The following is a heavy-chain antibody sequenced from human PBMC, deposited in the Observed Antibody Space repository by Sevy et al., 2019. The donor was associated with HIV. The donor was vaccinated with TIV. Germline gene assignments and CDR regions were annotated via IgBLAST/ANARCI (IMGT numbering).Heavy chain of an antibody. CDR2: INPNSGGT. CDR3: ARDRLRYLEGGIDV. CDR1: GYTFTGYY. D-gene: IGHD3-3*01. V-gene: IGHV1-2*06. J-gene: IGHJ6*02. Sequence: ASMKVSCKASGYTFTGYYMHWVRQAPGQGLEWMGRINPNSGGTNYAQKFQGRVTMTRDTSISTAYMELSRLRSDDTAVYYCARDRLRYLEGGIDVWGQGTTVTVSS.